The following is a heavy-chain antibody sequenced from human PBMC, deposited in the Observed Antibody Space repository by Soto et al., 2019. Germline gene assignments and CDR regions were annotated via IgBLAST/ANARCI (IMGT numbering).Heavy chain of an antibody. CDR2: IDPSDSYT. CDR1: GYSFTSYW. D-gene: IGHD6-6*01. J-gene: IGHJ6*02. V-gene: IGHV5-10-1*01. CDR3: AREGNLEYSSSSSGYYYCYYGMDV. Sequence: PGESLEISCKGSGYSFTSYWISWVRQMPGKGLEWMGRIDPSDSYTNYSPSFQGHVTISADKSISTAYLQWSSLKASDTAMYYCAREGNLEYSSSSSGYYYCYYGMDVWGQGTTVTVSS.